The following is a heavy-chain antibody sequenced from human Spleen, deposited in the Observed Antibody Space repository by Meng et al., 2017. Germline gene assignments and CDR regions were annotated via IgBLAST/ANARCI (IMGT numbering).Heavy chain of an antibody. V-gene: IGHV1-2*02. CDR1: GYTFTGYY. D-gene: IGHD1-26*01. CDR2: INPNSGGT. Sequence: ASVKVSCKASGYTFTGYYMHWVRQAPGQGLEWMGWINPNSGGTNYAQKFQGRVTMTRDTSISTAYMELSRLRSDDTAVYYCAGDQELLSGNAYWGQGTLVTVSS. J-gene: IGHJ4*02. CDR3: AGDQELLSGNAY.